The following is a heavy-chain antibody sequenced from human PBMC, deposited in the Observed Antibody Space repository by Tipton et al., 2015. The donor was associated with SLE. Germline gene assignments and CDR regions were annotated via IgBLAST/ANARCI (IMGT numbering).Heavy chain of an antibody. V-gene: IGHV4-59*08. D-gene: IGHD6-19*01. Sequence: TLSLTCTVSDASISTYFWSWIRQPPGEGLEWIGYIYYREGTNYSPSLKSRVTISLDASKNQLSLKLSSVTAADTAVYYCARHHGSGWLYGLDVWGQGTTVTVSS. J-gene: IGHJ6*02. CDR1: DASISTYF. CDR3: ARHHGSGWLYGLDV. CDR2: IYYREGT.